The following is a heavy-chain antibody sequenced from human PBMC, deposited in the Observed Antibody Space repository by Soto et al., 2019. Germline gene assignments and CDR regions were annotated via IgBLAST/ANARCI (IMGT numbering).Heavy chain of an antibody. D-gene: IGHD4-17*01. CDR3: SRGDATKIVVTTYYGMDV. CDR2: IIPVFGTA. V-gene: IGHV1-69*12. J-gene: IGHJ6*02. CDR1: GGTLRNYG. Sequence: QVQLVQSGAEVKKPGSSVRVSCKASGGTLRNYGITWVRQAPGQGLDWMGGIIPVFGTANNAQKFQARVTITADESTSTGYMYVTSLRAEDTAVYYCSRGDATKIVVTTYYGMDVWGQGTTVTVSS.